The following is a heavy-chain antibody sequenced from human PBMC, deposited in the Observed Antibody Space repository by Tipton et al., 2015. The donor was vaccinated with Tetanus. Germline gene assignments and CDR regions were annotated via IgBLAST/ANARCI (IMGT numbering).Heavy chain of an antibody. CDR3: ARAISSRWGKHDAFDI. D-gene: IGHD3-16*01. CDR2: IKEDGSEK. CDR1: GFTFSSYW. V-gene: IGHV3-7*01. Sequence: SLRLSCAASGFTFSSYWMSWARQAPGKGLEWVANIKEDGSEKSYVDSVKGRFTISRDNAKNSLYLQVNSLRVEDTAVCYCARAISSRWGKHDAFDIWGQGTTVAVSS. J-gene: IGHJ3*02.